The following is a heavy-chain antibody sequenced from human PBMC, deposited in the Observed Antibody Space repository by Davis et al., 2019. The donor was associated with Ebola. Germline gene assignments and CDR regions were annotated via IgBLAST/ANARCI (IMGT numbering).Heavy chain of an antibody. D-gene: IGHD6-19*01. J-gene: IGHJ3*02. CDR1: GFTFDPYI. Sequence: GVSLTLSCAVSGFTFDPYIMHWVRQAPGKGLECASLTSWDGGSTYYADSVKCRFTISRDNSKISLYLQMNSLRTEDSALYYCTKTETQQWMGEGDAFDIWGQGTMVTVSS. V-gene: IGHV3-43*01. CDR2: TSWDGGST. CDR3: TKTETQQWMGEGDAFDI.